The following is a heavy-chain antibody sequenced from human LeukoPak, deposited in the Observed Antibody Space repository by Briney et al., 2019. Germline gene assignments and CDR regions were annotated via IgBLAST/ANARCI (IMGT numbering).Heavy chain of an antibody. D-gene: IGHD1-1*01. CDR2: ISWHNGNI. V-gene: IGHV3-9*01. Sequence: GGSLRLSCAASGFTFDDYAMHWVRQAPGKSLEWVSSISWHNGNIAYADSVKGRFTISRDNAKNSLYLQMNSLRAEDTALYYCAAGRDSQLFGMDVWGQGTTVSVSS. CDR1: GFTFDDYA. CDR3: AAGRDSQLFGMDV. J-gene: IGHJ6*02.